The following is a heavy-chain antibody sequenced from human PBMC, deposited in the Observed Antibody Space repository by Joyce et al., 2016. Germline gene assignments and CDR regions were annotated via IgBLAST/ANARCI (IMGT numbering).Heavy chain of an antibody. CDR3: AREGLPHGGFDY. CDR2: IKMENGDT. J-gene: IGHJ4*02. CDR1: GFTFTGYY. V-gene: IGHV1-2*02. Sequence: QVQLVQSGTEVKKPGASVKVSCKASGFTFTGYYMHWVRQAPGQGLEMMGWIKMENGDTHYTQNCQGRGTMTRDTAINTAYMEVTRLGSDDTAFYYCAREGLPHGGFDYWGVGTLVTVSS.